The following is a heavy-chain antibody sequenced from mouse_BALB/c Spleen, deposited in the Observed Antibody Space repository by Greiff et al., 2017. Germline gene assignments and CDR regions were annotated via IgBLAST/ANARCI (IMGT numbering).Heavy chain of an antibody. CDR3: ADYDYAMDY. CDR2: IDPANGNT. Sequence: VQLKQSGAELVKPGASVKLSCTASGFNIKDPYMHWVKQRPEQGLEWIGRIDPANGNTKYDPKFQGKATITADTSSNTAYLQLSSLTSEDTAVYYCADYDYAMDYWGQGTSVTVSS. D-gene: IGHD1-1*01. J-gene: IGHJ4*01. CDR1: GFNIKDPY. V-gene: IGHV14-3*02.